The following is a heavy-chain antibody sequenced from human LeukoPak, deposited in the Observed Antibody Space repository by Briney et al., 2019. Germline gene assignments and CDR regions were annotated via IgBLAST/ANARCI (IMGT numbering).Heavy chain of an antibody. D-gene: IGHD1-26*01. V-gene: IGHV4-34*01. Sequence: SETLSLTCAVYGGSLSGYYWNWIRQPPGKGLEWIGEINHSGSTNYNPSLKSRVTISVDTSKNQFSLKLSSVTAADTAVYYCARAATDRRAFDIWGQGTMVTVSS. CDR2: INHSGST. CDR1: GGSLSGYY. CDR3: ARAATDRRAFDI. J-gene: IGHJ3*02.